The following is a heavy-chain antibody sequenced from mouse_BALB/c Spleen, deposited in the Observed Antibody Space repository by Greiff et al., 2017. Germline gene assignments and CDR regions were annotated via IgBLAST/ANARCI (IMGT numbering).Heavy chain of an antibody. CDR1: GFTFTDYY. CDR2: IRNKANGYTT. V-gene: IGHV7-3*02. J-gene: IGHJ4*01. CDR3: ARDIGGEDY. D-gene: IGHD3-3*01. Sequence: EGKLVESGGSLVQPGGSLRLSCATSGFTFTDYYMSWVRQPPGKALEWLGFIRNKANGYTTEYSASVKGRFTISRDNSQSILYLQMNTLRAEDSATYYCARDIGGEDYWGQGTSVTVSS.